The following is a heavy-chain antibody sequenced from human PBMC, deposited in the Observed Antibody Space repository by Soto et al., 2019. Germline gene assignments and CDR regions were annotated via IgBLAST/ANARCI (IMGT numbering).Heavy chain of an antibody. Sequence: QVQLVQSGAEVKKPGASVKVSCKAFGYSFSTYGITWVRQAPGQGLEWMGWISAYNGDSKYAQNLKGRVTMTTDTSTSTAYMELRSLTSDDTAVYYCARDGTPQNWFDPWGQGTLVTVSS. CDR3: ARDGTPQNWFDP. D-gene: IGHD1-26*01. V-gene: IGHV1-18*01. J-gene: IGHJ5*02. CDR2: ISAYNGDS. CDR1: GYSFSTYG.